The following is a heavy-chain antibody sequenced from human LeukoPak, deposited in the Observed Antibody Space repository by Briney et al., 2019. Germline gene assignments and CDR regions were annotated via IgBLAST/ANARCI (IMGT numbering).Heavy chain of an antibody. CDR1: GASFSGYY. CDR3: ARGGPNWNQKADWFDP. J-gene: IGHJ5*02. V-gene: IGHV4-34*01. CDR2: SNHSGST. Sequence: SESLSLTCAVDGASFSGYYWSWIRQPPGKGLEWIGESNHSGSTNYNPSLKSRVTISVDTSKNQFSLKLSSVTAADTAVYYCARGGPNWNQKADWFDPWGQGTLVTVSS. D-gene: IGHD1-1*01.